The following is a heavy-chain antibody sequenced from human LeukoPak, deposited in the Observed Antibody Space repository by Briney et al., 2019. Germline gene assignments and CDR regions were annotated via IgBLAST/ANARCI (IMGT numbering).Heavy chain of an antibody. V-gene: IGHV3-48*01. CDR3: ARVVVEMDPDY. J-gene: IGHJ4*02. D-gene: IGHD5-24*01. CDR1: GFSFNVYS. CDR2: ITSSGRTI. Sequence: GGSLRLSCGASGFSFNVYSMSWVRQAPGKGLEWIAYITSSGRTIHYADSVKGRFTISRDNAKDSLYLQMNSLRVEDTAVYYCARVVVEMDPDYWGQGTLVTVAS.